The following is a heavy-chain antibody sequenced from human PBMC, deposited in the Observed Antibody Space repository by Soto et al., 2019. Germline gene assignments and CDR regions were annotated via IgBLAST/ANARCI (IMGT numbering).Heavy chain of an antibody. D-gene: IGHD6-13*01. CDR3: AKEGQQLGGGYFDY. J-gene: IGHJ4*02. CDR2: ISGSGGST. CDR1: GFTFSSYA. Sequence: EVQLLESGGGLVQPGGSLRLSCAASGFTFSSYAMSWVRQAPGKGLEWVSAISGSGGSTYYADSVKGRFTISRDNSKNARYLQMNSLGVEDTAVYYCAKEGQQLGGGYFDYWGQGTLVTVSS. V-gene: IGHV3-23*01.